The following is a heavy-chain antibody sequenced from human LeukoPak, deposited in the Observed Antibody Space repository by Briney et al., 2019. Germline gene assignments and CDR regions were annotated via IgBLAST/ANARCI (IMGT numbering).Heavy chain of an antibody. J-gene: IGHJ6*02. CDR2: IISDGSAT. D-gene: IGHD2-15*01. CDR3: ARDRVPYCSGVSCSVDV. V-gene: IGHV3-74*01. Sequence: PGGSLRLSCAASGFTFSNYWMQWVRQAPGKGLVWVSRIISDGSATNYADSVKGRFTISRDNAKNTLYLQMNSLRVEDTAAYYCARDRVPYCSGVSCSVDVWGQGTTVTVAS. CDR1: GFTFSNYW.